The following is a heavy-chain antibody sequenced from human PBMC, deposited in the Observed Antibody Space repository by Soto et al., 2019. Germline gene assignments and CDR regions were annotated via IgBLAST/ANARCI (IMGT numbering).Heavy chain of an antibody. CDR3: ARQGAYYDFWSGPPSYYYYYMDV. V-gene: IGHV4-39*01. J-gene: IGHJ6*03. D-gene: IGHD3-3*01. CDR1: GGSISSSSYY. Sequence: SETLSLTCTVSGGSISSSSYYWGWIRQPPGKGLEWIGSIYYSGSTYYNPSLKSGVTISVDTSKNQFSLKLSSVTAADTAVYYCARQGAYYDFWSGPPSYYYYYMDVWGKGTTVTVSS. CDR2: IYYSGST.